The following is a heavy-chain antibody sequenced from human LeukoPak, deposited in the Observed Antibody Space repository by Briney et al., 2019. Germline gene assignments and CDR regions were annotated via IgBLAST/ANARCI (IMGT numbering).Heavy chain of an antibody. J-gene: IGHJ4*02. V-gene: IGHV3-30-3*01. Sequence: PGRSLRLSCAASGFTFSSYAMHWVRQAPGKGLEWVAVISYDGSNKYYADSVKGRFTISRDNSKNTLYLQMNSLRAEDTAVYYCARDLVYGSGRGPIDYWGQGTLVTVSS. CDR1: GFTFSSYA. CDR3: ARDLVYGSGRGPIDY. D-gene: IGHD3-10*01. CDR2: ISYDGSNK.